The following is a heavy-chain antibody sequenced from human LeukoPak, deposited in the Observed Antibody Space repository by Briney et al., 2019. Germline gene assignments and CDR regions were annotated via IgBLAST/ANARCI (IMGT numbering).Heavy chain of an antibody. J-gene: IGHJ6*02. CDR3: ARRDYYYGLDV. Sequence: GGSLRLSCAPSGFTFSSYGIHWVRQAPGKGLEWVALISHDGSEKYYADSVKGRFTISRDNSKNTLYLQMNRLRAEDTAVYYCARRDYYYGLDVWGQGTTVTVSS. CDR2: ISHDGSEK. V-gene: IGHV3-33*03. CDR1: GFTFSSYG.